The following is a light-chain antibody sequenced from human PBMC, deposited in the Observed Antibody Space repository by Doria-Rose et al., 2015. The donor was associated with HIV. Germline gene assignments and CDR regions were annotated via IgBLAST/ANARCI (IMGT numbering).Light chain of an antibody. J-gene: IGKJ1*01. V-gene: IGKV3-20*01. CDR3: HQYGTSWT. CDR2: DGS. CDR1: QSFSSTY. Sequence: TQSPGTLSLSPGERATLSCRASQSFSSTYLAWYQQKPGQAPSLLIYDGSTRATGITDRFSASGSGTVFTLTINRLEPEDFALYYCHQYGTSWTFGQETKVEI.